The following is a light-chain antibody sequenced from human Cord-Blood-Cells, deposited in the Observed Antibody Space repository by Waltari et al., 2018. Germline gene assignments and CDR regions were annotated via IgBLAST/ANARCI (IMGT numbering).Light chain of an antibody. Sequence: QSVLTQPPSASGTPGQRVTISCSGSSSNNGSNNVNWYQQLPETAPKLLIYSNSRRPSGVPYRFSDAKSGTSASLAISGLQSEDEADYYCAAWDDSLNGYVFGTGTKVTVL. V-gene: IGLV1-44*01. CDR2: SNS. CDR3: AAWDDSLNGYV. J-gene: IGLJ1*01. CDR1: SSNNGSNN.